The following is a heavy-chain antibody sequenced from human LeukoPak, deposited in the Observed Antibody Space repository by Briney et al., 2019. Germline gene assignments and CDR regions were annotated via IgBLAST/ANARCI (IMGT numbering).Heavy chain of an antibody. V-gene: IGHV3-21*01. Sequence: GGSLGLSCAASGFTFSSYSMNWVRQAPGKGLEWVSSISSSSSYIYYADSVKGRFTISRDNAKNSLYLQMNSLRAEDTAVYYCARSYYDSSAYYVKDDAFDIWGQGTMVTVSS. J-gene: IGHJ3*02. D-gene: IGHD3-22*01. CDR1: GFTFSSYS. CDR2: ISSSSSYI. CDR3: ARSYYDSSAYYVKDDAFDI.